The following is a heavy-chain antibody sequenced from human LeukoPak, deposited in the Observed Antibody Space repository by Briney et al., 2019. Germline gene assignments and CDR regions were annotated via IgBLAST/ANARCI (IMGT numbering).Heavy chain of an antibody. V-gene: IGHV4-31*03. J-gene: IGHJ4*01. CDR1: GGSISSGGYY. CDR2: IYDSEST. D-gene: IGHD4-17*01. Sequence: SQTLSLTCTVSGGSISSGGYYWSWIRQYPGKGLEWIGYIYDSESTYYNPSLKSRVTIAVDASKNQSSLNLSSVTAADTALYYCAREGYGAPYYFDYWGQGTLVTVSS. CDR3: AREGYGAPYYFDY.